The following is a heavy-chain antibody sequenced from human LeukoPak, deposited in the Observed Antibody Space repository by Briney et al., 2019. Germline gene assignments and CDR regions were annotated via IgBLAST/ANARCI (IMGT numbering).Heavy chain of an antibody. J-gene: IGHJ4*02. CDR3: ARYNTVNRGFSAVDF. D-gene: IGHD3-10*01. Sequence: PSETLSLPCSVSGGSINHYYGTWIRQPPGGGLEWLGFIYYTGTTNYNPSLKSRVTIPVDTSKNQFSLKLSSVTAADTAVYYCARYNTVNRGFSAVDFWGQGTPVTVSS. CDR2: IYYTGTT. V-gene: IGHV4-59*01. CDR1: GGSINHYY.